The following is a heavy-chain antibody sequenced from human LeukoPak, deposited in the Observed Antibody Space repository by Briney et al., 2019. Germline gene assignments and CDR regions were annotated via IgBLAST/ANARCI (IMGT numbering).Heavy chain of an antibody. CDR1: GGTFSSYA. CDR2: ISAYNGNT. D-gene: IGHD6-19*01. V-gene: IGHV1-18*01. Sequence: GASVKVSCKASGGTFSSYAISWVRQAPGQGLEWMGWISAYNGNTNYAQKLQGRVTMTTDTSTSTAYMELRSLRSDDTAVYYCARGSHAQWPWDYWGQGTLVTVSS. J-gene: IGHJ4*02. CDR3: ARGSHAQWPWDY.